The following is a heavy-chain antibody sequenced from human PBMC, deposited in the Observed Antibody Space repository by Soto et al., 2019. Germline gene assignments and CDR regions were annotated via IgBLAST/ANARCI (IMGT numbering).Heavy chain of an antibody. CDR2: ISSSSSNI. V-gene: IGHV3-21*01. CDR3: AGGMEVACYYGMDV. Sequence: EVQLVESGGGLVKPGGSLRLSCAASGFTFSSYSMNWVRQAPGKGLEWVSSISSSSSNIYYADSVKGRFTISRDNAKKSKYPLMNRMSAEGTAEYYGAGGMEVACYYGMDVWGQGTTVTVSS. J-gene: IGHJ6*02. CDR1: GFTFSSYS. D-gene: IGHD2-15*01.